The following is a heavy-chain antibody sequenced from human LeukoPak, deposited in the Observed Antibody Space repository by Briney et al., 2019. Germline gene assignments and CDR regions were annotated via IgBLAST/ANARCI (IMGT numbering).Heavy chain of an antibody. CDR1: GFTFSSYG. J-gene: IGHJ6*02. CDR2: IPKDGSNK. Sequence: PGGSLRLSCAASGFTFSSYGIHWLRQAPGKGLEWVAVIPKDGSNKYYADSVRGLFTISRDNSKNTLYLQMNSLRAEDTAVYYCAKDLVNSSRWDRYYTMDVWGQGTTVTVSS. V-gene: IGHV3-30*18. D-gene: IGHD6-13*01. CDR3: AKDLVNSSRWDRYYTMDV.